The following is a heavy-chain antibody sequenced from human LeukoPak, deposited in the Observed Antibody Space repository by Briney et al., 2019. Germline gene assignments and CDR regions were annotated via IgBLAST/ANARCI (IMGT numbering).Heavy chain of an antibody. CDR2: ISHSGNT. V-gene: IGHV4-61*08. CDR3: AGFPTGSAFDL. J-gene: IGHJ3*01. CDR1: GGSISSGGYY. D-gene: IGHD3-9*01. Sequence: SETLSLTCTVSGGSISSGGYYWSWIRQPPGKGLEWIGYISHSGNTNYNPSLKSRVTISEDTSKNQFSLKLSSVTAADTAVYYCAGFPTGSAFDLWGQGTMVTVSS.